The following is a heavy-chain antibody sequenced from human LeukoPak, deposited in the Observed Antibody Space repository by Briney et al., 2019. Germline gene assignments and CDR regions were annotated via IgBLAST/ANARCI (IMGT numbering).Heavy chain of an antibody. D-gene: IGHD3-10*01. CDR2: IIPILGIA. CDR1: GGTFSSYA. Sequence: SVKVSCKASGGTFSSYAISWVRQAPGQGLEWMGRIIPILGIANYAQKFQGRVTITADKSTSTAYMELSSLRSEDTAVYYCARDRARGPLRGVIITGFDPWGQGTLVTVSS. V-gene: IGHV1-69*04. J-gene: IGHJ5*02. CDR3: ARDRARGPLRGVIITGFDP.